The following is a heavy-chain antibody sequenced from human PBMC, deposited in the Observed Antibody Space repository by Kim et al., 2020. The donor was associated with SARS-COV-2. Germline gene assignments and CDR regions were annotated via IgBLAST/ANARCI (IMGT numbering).Heavy chain of an antibody. D-gene: IGHD7-27*01. J-gene: IGHJ5*02. CDR3: ARSLGSGWFDP. CDR2: ISAYNGYT. V-gene: IGHV1-18*01. Sequence: ASVKVSCTASGYTFTNDGMSWVRQAPGQGLEWMGWISAYNGYTNYAQKFQGRVTMTTDTSTSTAYMELRSLRSDDTAVYYCARSLGSGWFDPWGQGTLVT. CDR1: GYTFTNDG.